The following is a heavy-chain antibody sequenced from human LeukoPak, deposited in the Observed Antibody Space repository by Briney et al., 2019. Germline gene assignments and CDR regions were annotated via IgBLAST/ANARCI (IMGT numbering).Heavy chain of an antibody. CDR2: IKSKADGETI. D-gene: IGHD1-20*01. CDR3: STLTSRGLSDS. J-gene: IGHJ4*02. Sequence: GGSLRLSCVASGFSFSTQRMHWVRQAPGKGLEWVGRIKSKADGETIDYAAPVKGRFTFSRDDSKNMLYLQMNSLKSEDTAVYYCSTLTSRGLSDSWGQGTLVTVSS. V-gene: IGHV3-15*07. CDR1: GFSFSTQR.